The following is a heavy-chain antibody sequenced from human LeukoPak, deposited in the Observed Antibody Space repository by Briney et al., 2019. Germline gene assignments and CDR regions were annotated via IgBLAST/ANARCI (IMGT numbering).Heavy chain of an antibody. V-gene: IGHV5-51*01. J-gene: IGHJ3*02. Sequence: GESLKISCKGSGYNFTSYWIGWVRQMPGKGLEWMGILYPCYPDPRYSPSFQGRLTISDNHSISPPYPQWTSLKAPDTAILYCASHIQLWLRGDAFDIWGQGAMVTVSS. CDR2: LYPCYPDP. CDR1: GYNFTSYW. CDR3: ASHIQLWLRGDAFDI. D-gene: IGHD5-18*01.